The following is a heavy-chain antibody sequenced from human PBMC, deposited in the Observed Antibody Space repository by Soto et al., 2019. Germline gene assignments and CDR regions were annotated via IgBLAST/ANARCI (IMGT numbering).Heavy chain of an antibody. D-gene: IGHD3-22*01. V-gene: IGHV4-31*03. CDR2: IYYSGST. J-gene: IGHJ4*02. CDR3: AREGITMIGGGYFDY. Sequence: TLSLTCTVSGGSISSGGYYWSWIRQHPGKGLEWIGYIYYSGSTYYNPSLKSRVTISVDTSKNQFSLKLSSVTAADTAVYYCAREGITMIGGGYFDYWGQGTLVTVSS. CDR1: GGSISSGGYY.